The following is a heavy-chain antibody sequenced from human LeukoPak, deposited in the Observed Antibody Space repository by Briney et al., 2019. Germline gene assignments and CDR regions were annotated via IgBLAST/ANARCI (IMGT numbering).Heavy chain of an antibody. CDR2: ISNTGNTI. CDR3: VRDGLANDY. V-gene: IGHV3-11*04. Sequence: GGSLRLSCVASGFTFSDYYMTWIRQAPGKGLEWVSYISNTGNTIYYADSVKGRFTISRDNAKSSLYLQMNSLRVETTGISIRVRDGLANDYWGRGTLVTVSS. J-gene: IGHJ4*02. CDR1: GFTFSDYY. D-gene: IGHD5-12*01.